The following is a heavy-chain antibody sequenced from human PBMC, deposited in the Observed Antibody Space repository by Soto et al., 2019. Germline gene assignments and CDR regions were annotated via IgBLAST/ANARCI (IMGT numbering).Heavy chain of an antibody. Sequence: QVQLVQSGAEVKKPGSSVKVSCKASGGTFSSYAISWVRQAPGQGLEWMGGIIPIFGTANYAQKLQGGVTSTADESTSTAYMELSSPRSEATAVYYCARPVPAAGYYCGMDVWGQGTTVTVSS. J-gene: IGHJ6*02. V-gene: IGHV1-69*12. CDR3: ARPVPAAGYYCGMDV. CDR2: IIPIFGTA. D-gene: IGHD2-2*01. CDR1: GGTFSSYA.